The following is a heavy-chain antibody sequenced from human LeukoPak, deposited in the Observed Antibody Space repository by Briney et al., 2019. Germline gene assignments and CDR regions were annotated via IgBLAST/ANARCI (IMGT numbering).Heavy chain of an antibody. J-gene: IGHJ4*02. CDR3: ARLVDGYTEFDY. D-gene: IGHD1-1*01. V-gene: IGHV4-34*01. Sequence: SETLSLTCAVYGGSFSGYYWSWIRQPPGMGLEWIGEINHSGSTNYNPSPKSRVTISVDTSKNQFSLKLSSVTAADTAVYYCARLVDGYTEFDYWGQGTLVTVSS. CDR1: GGSFSGYY. CDR2: INHSGST.